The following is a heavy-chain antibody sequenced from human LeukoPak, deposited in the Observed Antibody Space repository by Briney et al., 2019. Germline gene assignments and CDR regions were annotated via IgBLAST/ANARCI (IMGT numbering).Heavy chain of an antibody. Sequence: GGSLRLSCAASGFSFSIYTMAWVRQAPGGGLEWVAGISGDGGSTSYADSVKGRFTISRDNAKDSLYLQTNSLRAEDTAVYYCARDRPISTMIVWGQGTLVTVSS. CDR1: GFSFSIYT. CDR3: ARDRPISTMIV. V-gene: IGHV3-23*01. CDR2: ISGDGGST. D-gene: IGHD3-22*01. J-gene: IGHJ4*02.